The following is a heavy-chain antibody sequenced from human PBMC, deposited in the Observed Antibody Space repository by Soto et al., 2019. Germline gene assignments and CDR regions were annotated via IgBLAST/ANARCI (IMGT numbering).Heavy chain of an antibody. CDR2: KNKDGSQK. V-gene: IGHV3-7*01. CDR1: GFAFSDEW. CDR3: LKGMDV. J-gene: IGHJ6*02. Sequence: EVQLVESGGGLVQPGGSLTVSCAASGFAFSDEWMNWVRQAPGKGLEWVAHKNKDGSQKYYVDSVKGRFTIARDNAKNSLYLQMNSLRAEDTAVYYCLKGMDVWGQGTTVTVSS.